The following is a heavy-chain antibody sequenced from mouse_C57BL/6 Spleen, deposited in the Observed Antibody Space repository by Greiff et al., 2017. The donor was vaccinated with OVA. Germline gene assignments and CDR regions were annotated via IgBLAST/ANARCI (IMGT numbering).Heavy chain of an antibody. CDR2: INPSTGGT. J-gene: IGHJ3*01. V-gene: IGHV1-42*01. CDR1: GYSFTGYY. Sequence: VQLQQSGPELVKPGASVKISCKASGYSFTGYYMNWVKQSPEKSLEWIGEINPSTGGTTYNQKFKAKATLTVDKSSSTAYMQLKSLTSEDSEVYYCARSPYYYGSSSFAYWGQGTLVTVSA. CDR3: ARSPYYYGSSSFAY. D-gene: IGHD1-1*01.